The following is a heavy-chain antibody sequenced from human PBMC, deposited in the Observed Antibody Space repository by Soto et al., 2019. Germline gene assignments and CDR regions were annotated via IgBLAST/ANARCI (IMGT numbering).Heavy chain of an antibody. CDR1: GFTFSGYT. CDR2: ITSTGTYI. V-gene: IGHV3-21*01. J-gene: IGHJ3*02. D-gene: IGHD2-15*01. CDR3: ARLTYCSGGSCYDPDAFDI. Sequence: EEQLVESGGGLVKPGGSLRLSCAASGFTFSGYTMNWVRQPPGKGLEWVSSITSTGTYIYYADSVKGRFAISRDNAKNSLYLQMNSLSAEDTAVYYCARLTYCSGGSCYDPDAFDIWGQGTMVTVSA.